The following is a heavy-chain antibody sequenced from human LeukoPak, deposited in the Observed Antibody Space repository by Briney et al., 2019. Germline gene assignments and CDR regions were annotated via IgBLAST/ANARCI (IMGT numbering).Heavy chain of an antibody. Sequence: GGSLRLSCAASGFTFSNYWMHWVRQAPGKGLVWVSRINSDGINISYADSVKGRFTISRDSAKNTLNLQMNSLRAEDTAVYYCARDLGQYYDTSDNWFDPWGQGTLVTVSS. CDR3: ARDLGQYYDTSDNWFDP. CDR2: INSDGINI. J-gene: IGHJ5*02. D-gene: IGHD3-22*01. CDR1: GFTFSNYW. V-gene: IGHV3-74*01.